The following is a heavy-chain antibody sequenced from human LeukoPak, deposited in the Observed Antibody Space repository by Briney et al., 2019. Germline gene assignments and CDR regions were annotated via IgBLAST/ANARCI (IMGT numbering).Heavy chain of an antibody. V-gene: IGHV4-4*02. Sequence: SETLSLTCAVSGGSITSSNLWNWVRQPPGKGLEWIGQIHHSGSTNYNPSLKSRVTISVDKSNNQFSLKLRSVTAADTAVCYCARGGGGSDCWGQGTLVTVSS. CDR2: IHHSGST. D-gene: IGHD2-15*01. CDR1: GGSITSSNL. J-gene: IGHJ4*02. CDR3: ARGGGGSDC.